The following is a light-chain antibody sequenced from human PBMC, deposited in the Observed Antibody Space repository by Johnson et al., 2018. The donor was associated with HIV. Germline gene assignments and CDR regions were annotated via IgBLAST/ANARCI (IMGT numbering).Light chain of an antibody. J-gene: IGLJ1*01. CDR2: EST. V-gene: IGLV1-51*02. CDR3: GTWDSRLNVYL. CDR1: NSNIGNNY. Sequence: QSVLTQPPSVSAAPGQKVTISCSGSNSNIGNNYVSWYQQLPGTAPKLLIYESTNRPSGIPDRFSGSKSGTSATLGISGLQTGDEADYYCGTWDSRLNVYLFGPGTKV.